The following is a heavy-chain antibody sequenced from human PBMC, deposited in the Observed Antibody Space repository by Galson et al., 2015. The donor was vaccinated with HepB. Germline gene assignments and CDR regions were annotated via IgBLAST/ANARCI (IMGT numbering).Heavy chain of an antibody. V-gene: IGHV6-1*01. D-gene: IGHD2-2*01. CDR2: TYYRSKWRD. J-gene: IGHJ4*02. CDR1: GDSVSSHNAA. Sequence: CAISGDSVSSHNAAWNWIRQSPSRGLEWLGRTYYRSKWRDDYAVSVKSRISINPDTSKNQFSLQLNSVTPEDTAVYYCARGGTGCCYTTVCSFDYWGQGTLVTVSS. CDR3: ARGGTGCCYTTVCSFDY.